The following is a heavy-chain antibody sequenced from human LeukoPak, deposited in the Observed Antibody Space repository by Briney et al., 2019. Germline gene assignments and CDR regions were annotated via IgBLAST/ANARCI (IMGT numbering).Heavy chain of an antibody. CDR2: IYTSGST. CDR3: ALYFTSSFSWFDP. V-gene: IGHV4-4*09. Sequence: SETLSLTCTVSGGSISSYCWSWIRQPPGKGLEWIGYIYTSGSTNYNPSLKSRVTISVDTSKNQFSLKLSSVTAADTAVYYCALYFTSSFSWFDPWGQGTLVTVSS. D-gene: IGHD6-6*01. J-gene: IGHJ5*02. CDR1: GGSISSYC.